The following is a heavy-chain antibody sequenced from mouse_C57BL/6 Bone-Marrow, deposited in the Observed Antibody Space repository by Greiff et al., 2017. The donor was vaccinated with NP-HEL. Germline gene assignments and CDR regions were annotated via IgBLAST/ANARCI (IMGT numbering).Heavy chain of an antibody. CDR3: ASNWAGVAY. V-gene: IGHV1-9*01. D-gene: IGHD4-1*01. CDR2: ILPGSGST. J-gene: IGHJ3*01. Sequence: QVQLQQSGAELMKPGASVKLSCKATGYTFTGYWIEWVKQRPGHGLEWIGEILPGSGSTNYNEKFKGKATFTADTSSNTTNMQLSSLTTEDAAIDYCASNWAGVAYWGKGTLVTVAA. CDR1: GYTFTGYW.